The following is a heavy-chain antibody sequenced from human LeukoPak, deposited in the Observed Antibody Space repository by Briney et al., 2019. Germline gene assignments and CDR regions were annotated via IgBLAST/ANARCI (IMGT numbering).Heavy chain of an antibody. Sequence: GGSLRLSCAASGFTFSSYAMSWVRQAPGKGLEWVSAISGSGGSTYYADSVKGRFTISRDNAKNSLYLQMNSLRAEDTAVYYCARDPRGAEGYWGQGTLVTVSS. J-gene: IGHJ4*02. CDR1: GFTFSSYA. CDR2: ISGSGGST. D-gene: IGHD3-10*01. V-gene: IGHV3-23*01. CDR3: ARDPRGAEGY.